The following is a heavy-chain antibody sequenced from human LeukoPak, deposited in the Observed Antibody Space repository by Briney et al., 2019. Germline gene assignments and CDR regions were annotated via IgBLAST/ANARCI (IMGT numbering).Heavy chain of an antibody. CDR3: ASLVATRGDYFDY. D-gene: IGHD5-12*01. CDR1: GGSISSGGYY. Sequence: SETLSLTCTVSGGSISSGGYYWSWIRQPPGKGLEWIGYIYHSGSTYYNPSLKSRVTISVDRSKNQFSLKLSSVTAADTAVYYCASLVATRGDYFDYWGQGTLVTVSS. CDR2: IYHSGST. V-gene: IGHV4-30-2*01. J-gene: IGHJ4*02.